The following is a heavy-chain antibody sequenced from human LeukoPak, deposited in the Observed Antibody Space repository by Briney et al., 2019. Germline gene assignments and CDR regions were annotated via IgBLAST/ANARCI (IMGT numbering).Heavy chain of an antibody. J-gene: IGHJ4*02. CDR1: GFTFSSYG. CDR3: ARALWFGE. CDR2: ISYDGSNE. Sequence: PGGSLRLSCAASGFTFSSYGMHWVRQAPGKGLEWVAVISYDGSNENYADSVKGRFTISRDNSKNTLYLQMNSLRAEDTAVYYCARALWFGEWGQGTLVTVSS. V-gene: IGHV3-30*03. D-gene: IGHD3-10*01.